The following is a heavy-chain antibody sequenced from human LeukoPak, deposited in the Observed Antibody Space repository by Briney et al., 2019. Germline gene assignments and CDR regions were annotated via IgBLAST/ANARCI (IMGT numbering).Heavy chain of an antibody. D-gene: IGHD3-3*01. CDR3: ARCLSYYDFWSGSFDI. Sequence: PSETLSLTCTVSGGSISSYYWSWIRQPAGEGLEWIGRIYTSGSTNYNPSLKSRVTMSVDTSKNQFSLKLSSVTAADTAVYYCARCLSYYDFWSGSFDIWGQGTMVTVSS. J-gene: IGHJ3*02. V-gene: IGHV4-4*07. CDR2: IYTSGST. CDR1: GGSISSYY.